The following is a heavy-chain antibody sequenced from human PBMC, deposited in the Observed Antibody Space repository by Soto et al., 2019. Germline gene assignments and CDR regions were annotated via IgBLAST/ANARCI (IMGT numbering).Heavy chain of an antibody. CDR3: AAEGGSYGDDAFDI. V-gene: IGHV1-58*01. CDR1: GFTFTSSA. Sequence: SVKLSFKASGFTFTSSAVQWLRQARGQRLEWIGWIVVGSGNTNYAQKFQERVTITRDMSTSTAYMELSSLRSEDTAVYYCAAEGGSYGDDAFDIWGQGTMVTVSS. CDR2: IVVGSGNT. D-gene: IGHD1-26*01. J-gene: IGHJ3*02.